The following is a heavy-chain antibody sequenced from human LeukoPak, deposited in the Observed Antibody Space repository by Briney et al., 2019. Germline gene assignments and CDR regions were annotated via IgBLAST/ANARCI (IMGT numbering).Heavy chain of an antibody. CDR1: GFTVSSNY. Sequence: GGSLRLSCAASGFTVSSNYMSWVRQAPGKGLEWVSVIYSAGSTYYADSVKGRFTISRDDSKNTAYLQMNSLKTEDTAVYYCTRGIAAGIADPWGQGTLVTVSS. CDR3: TRGIAAGIADP. J-gene: IGHJ5*02. V-gene: IGHV3-53*01. CDR2: IYSAGST. D-gene: IGHD6-13*01.